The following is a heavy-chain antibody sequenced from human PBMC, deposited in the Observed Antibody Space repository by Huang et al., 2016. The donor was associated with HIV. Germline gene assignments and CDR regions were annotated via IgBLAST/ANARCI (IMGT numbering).Heavy chain of an antibody. V-gene: IGHV1-2*02. CDR3: ARDWSFGSSTSPAD. Sequence: QVQLVQSGAEVKNPGASVRVSCKASGYTFTDSNIHWVRQAPGQGLEWLGRIKPQRGGTTYAQRFQGRSTMTRDTTISTVHMDLRRIQSDDTAVYFCARDWSFGSSTSPADWGQGTLVTVSS. D-gene: IGHD6-6*01. J-gene: IGHJ4*02. CDR1: GYTFTDSN. CDR2: IKPQRGGT.